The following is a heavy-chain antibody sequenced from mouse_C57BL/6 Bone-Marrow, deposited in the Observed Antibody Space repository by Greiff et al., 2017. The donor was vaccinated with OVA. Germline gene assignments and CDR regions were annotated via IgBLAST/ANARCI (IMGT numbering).Heavy chain of an antibody. V-gene: IGHV3-1*01. CDR3: ARRRTVNWYFDV. CDR1: GYSITSGYD. D-gene: IGHD1-1*01. J-gene: IGHJ1*03. CDR2: ISYSGST. Sequence: EVQGVESGPGMVKPSQSLSLTCTVTGYSITSGYDWHWIRHFPGNKLEWMGYISYSGSTNYNPSLKSRISITHDTSKNHFFLKLNSVTTEDTATYYCARRRTVNWYFDVWGTGTTVTVSS.